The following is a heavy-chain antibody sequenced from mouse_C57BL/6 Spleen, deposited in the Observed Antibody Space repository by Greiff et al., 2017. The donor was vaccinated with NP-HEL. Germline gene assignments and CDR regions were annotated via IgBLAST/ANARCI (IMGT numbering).Heavy chain of an antibody. CDR2: ISDGGSYT. J-gene: IGHJ2*01. CDR1: GFTFSSYA. D-gene: IGHD1-1*01. V-gene: IGHV5-4*01. CDR3: ARDITTVAVFDY. Sequence: EVNVVESGGGLVKPGGSLKLSCAASGFTFSSYAMSWVRQTPEKRLEWVATISDGGSYTYYPDNVKGRFTISRDNAKNNLYLQMSHLKSEDTAMYYCARDITTVAVFDYGGQGTTLTVSS.